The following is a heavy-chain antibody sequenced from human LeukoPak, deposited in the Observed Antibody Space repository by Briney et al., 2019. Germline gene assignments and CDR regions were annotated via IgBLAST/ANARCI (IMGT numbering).Heavy chain of an antibody. Sequence: GGSLRLSCAASGFTFSSNYMTWVRQAPGKGLEWVSLIHSGGSTNYADSVKGRFTISRDTSKNTLYLQMNSLRAEDTAVYYCAREEGPIDYWGQGTLVTVSS. CDR3: AREEGPIDY. CDR2: IHSGGST. V-gene: IGHV3-66*01. CDR1: GFTFSSNY. J-gene: IGHJ4*02.